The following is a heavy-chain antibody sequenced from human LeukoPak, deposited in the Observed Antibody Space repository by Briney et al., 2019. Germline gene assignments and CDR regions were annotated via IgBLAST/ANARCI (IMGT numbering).Heavy chain of an antibody. V-gene: IGHV3-30*18. D-gene: IGHD2-15*01. Sequence: GGSLRLSCAASGFTFSSYGMHWVRQAPGKGLEWVAVISYDGSNKYYADSVKGRFTISRDNSKNTLYLQMNSLRAEDTAVYYCAKDIGGGSWGINWFDPWGQGTLVTVSS. CDR3: AKDIGGGSWGINWFDP. J-gene: IGHJ5*02. CDR1: GFTFSSYG. CDR2: ISYDGSNK.